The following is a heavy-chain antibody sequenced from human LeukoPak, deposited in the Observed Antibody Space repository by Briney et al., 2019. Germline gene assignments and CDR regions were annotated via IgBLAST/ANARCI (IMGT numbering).Heavy chain of an antibody. D-gene: IGHD1-26*01. Sequence: PGGSLRLSCAASGLTFSFYWMNWVRQAPGKGLEWVANIKQDGSDKYYVDSVKGRFTISRDNAKNSLYLQMNSLRAEDTAAYYCARGSGSFDIWGQGTMVTVSS. V-gene: IGHV3-7*04. CDR1: GLTFSFYW. CDR2: IKQDGSDK. CDR3: ARGSGSFDI. J-gene: IGHJ3*02.